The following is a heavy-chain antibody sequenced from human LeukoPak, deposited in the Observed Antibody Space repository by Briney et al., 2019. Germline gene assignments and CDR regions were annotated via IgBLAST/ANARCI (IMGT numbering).Heavy chain of an antibody. D-gene: IGHD3-10*01. CDR1: GFTFSSYE. CDR2: ISSSGSTI. J-gene: IGHJ4*02. V-gene: IGHV3-48*03. CDR3: ARIEGGFGELLFGYFDY. Sequence: GGSLRLSCAASGFTFSSYEMNWVRQAPGKGLEWVSYISSSGSTIHYADSVKGRFTISRDNAKNSPYLQMNSLRAEDTAVYHCARIEGGFGELLFGYFDYWGQGTLVTVSS.